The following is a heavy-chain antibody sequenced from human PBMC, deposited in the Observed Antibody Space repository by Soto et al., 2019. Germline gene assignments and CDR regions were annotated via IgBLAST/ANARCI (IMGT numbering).Heavy chain of an antibody. CDR3: ARRYENYFDY. CDR1: GGSISRGGYY. CDR2: IYYSGST. V-gene: IGHV4-31*03. D-gene: IGHD1-1*01. Sequence: PSETLSLTCTVSGGSISRGGYYWSWIRQHPGKGLEWIGYIYYSGSTYYNPSLKSRVTISVDTSKNQFSLKLSSVTAADTAVYYCARRYENYFDYWGQGTLVTVSS. J-gene: IGHJ4*02.